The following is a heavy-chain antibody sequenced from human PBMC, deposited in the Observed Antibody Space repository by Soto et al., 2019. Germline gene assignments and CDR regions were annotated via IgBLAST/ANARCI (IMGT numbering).Heavy chain of an antibody. D-gene: IGHD6-19*01. CDR3: AKRHSSGWYYFDY. Sequence: EVQLLESGGGLVQPGGSPRLSCAASGFTFSSYAMSWVRQAPGKGLEWVSAISGSGGSTYYADSVKGRFTISRDNSKNTLYLQMNSLRAEDTAVYYCAKRHSSGWYYFDYWGQGTLVTVSS. CDR1: GFTFSSYA. J-gene: IGHJ4*02. CDR2: ISGSGGST. V-gene: IGHV3-23*01.